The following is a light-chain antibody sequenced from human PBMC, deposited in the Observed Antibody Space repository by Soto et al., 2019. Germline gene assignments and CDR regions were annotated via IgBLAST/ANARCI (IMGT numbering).Light chain of an antibody. J-gene: IGKJ1*01. CDR1: QSLSRP. Sequence: EIVMTQSPATLAVSPWERATLSSSASQSLSRPLAWYQQKPGQAPRRLIYCAATRATGIPARFSGSGSGTEVTLTISSLQSEDFAVYYCQQYNNWPPWTFGQGTKVDIK. CDR2: CAA. V-gene: IGKV3-15*01. CDR3: QQYNNWPPWT.